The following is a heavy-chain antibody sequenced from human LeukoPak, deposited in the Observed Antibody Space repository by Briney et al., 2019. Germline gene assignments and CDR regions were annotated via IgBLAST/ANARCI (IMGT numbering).Heavy chain of an antibody. J-gene: IGHJ4*02. CDR2: IYYSGST. Sequence: SETLSLTCTVSGGSISSSSYYWGWIRQPPGKGLEWIGSIYYSGSTYYNPSLKSRVTISVDTSKNQFSLKLSSVTAADTALYYCARGGSRGYVDWGQGTLVTVSS. CDR1: GGSISSSSYY. D-gene: IGHD3-22*01. V-gene: IGHV4-39*01. CDR3: ARGGSRGYVD.